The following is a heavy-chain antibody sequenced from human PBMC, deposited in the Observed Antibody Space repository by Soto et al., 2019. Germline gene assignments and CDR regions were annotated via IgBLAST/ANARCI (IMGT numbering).Heavy chain of an antibody. Sequence: GGSLRLSCTASGFTFRRCAMSWVRQAPGRGLEWVSAISGSGGTTYYADSVKGRFTISRDNSKNTLYLQMNSLRVEDTAVYYCASAYSSTWYFFDYWGQGTLVTVSS. V-gene: IGHV3-23*01. CDR3: ASAYSSTWYFFDY. D-gene: IGHD6-13*01. J-gene: IGHJ4*02. CDR2: ISGSGGTT. CDR1: GFTFRRCA.